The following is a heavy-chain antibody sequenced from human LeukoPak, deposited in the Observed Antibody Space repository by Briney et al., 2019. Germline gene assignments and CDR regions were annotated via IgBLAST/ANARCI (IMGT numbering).Heavy chain of an antibody. CDR3: ARGAGARALDY. CDR2: ISGSSTYI. D-gene: IGHD1-14*01. J-gene: IGHJ4*02. CDR1: GFTFSSSS. V-gene: IGHV3-21*06. Sequence: GGSLRLSCTGSGFTFSSSSMNWVRQAPGKGLEWVSSISGSSTYIYYADSVKGRFTISRDNAKSSLYLQMTSLSAGDTAVYYCARGAGARALDYWGQGTLVTVSS.